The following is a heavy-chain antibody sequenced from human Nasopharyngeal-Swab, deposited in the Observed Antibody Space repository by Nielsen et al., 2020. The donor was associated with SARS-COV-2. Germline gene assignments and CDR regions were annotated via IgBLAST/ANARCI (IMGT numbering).Heavy chain of an antibody. V-gene: IGHV3-23*03. CDR2: IYSGGSST. CDR3: AKISYGFGYYFDY. Sequence: GGSLRLSCAASGFTFSSYAMSWVRQAPGKGLEWVSGIYSGGSSTYYADSVKGRFTISRDNSKNTLYLQMNSLRAEDTAVYYCAKISYGFGYYFDYWGQGTLVTVSS. CDR1: GFTFSSYA. J-gene: IGHJ4*02. D-gene: IGHD5-18*01.